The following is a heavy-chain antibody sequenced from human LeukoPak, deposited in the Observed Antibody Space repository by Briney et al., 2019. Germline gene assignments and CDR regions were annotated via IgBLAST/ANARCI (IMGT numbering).Heavy chain of an antibody. D-gene: IGHD3-16*01. J-gene: IGHJ6*02. CDR1: EFTFSSYS. CDR2: ISSSSSTI. CDR3: ARDLLPRGGYYGMDV. V-gene: IGHV3-48*02. Sequence: PGRSLRLSCAASEFTFSSYSMNWVRQAPGKGLEWVSYISSSSSTIYYADSVKGRFTISRDNAKNSLYLQMNSLRDEDTAVYYCARDLLPRGGYYGMDVWGQGTTVTVSS.